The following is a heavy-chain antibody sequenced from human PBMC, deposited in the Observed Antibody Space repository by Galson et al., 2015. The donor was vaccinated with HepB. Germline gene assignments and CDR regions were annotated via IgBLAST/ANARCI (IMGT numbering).Heavy chain of an antibody. J-gene: IGHJ4*02. CDR1: GFAFSNYW. D-gene: IGHD3-22*01. CDR2: INSDEITT. CDR3: ARVAGGSSGFNYFVPEFYFDY. Sequence: SLRLSCAASGFAFSNYWMHWVRQGPGKGLLWVSRINSDEITTSYADFVKGRFTISRDNAKNTLYLQMNSLRPEDTAVYFCARVAGGSSGFNYFVPEFYFDYWGQGTLVTVSS. V-gene: IGHV3-74*01.